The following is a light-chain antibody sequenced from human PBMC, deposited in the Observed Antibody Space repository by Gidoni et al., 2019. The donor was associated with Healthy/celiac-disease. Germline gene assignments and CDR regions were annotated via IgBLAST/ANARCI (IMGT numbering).Light chain of an antibody. Sequence: AIRMTQSPSSFSASTGDRVTITCRASQGISSYLAWYQPKPGKAPKLLIYAASTLQSGVPSRFSGSGSGTDFTLTSSCLQSEDFATYYCQQYYSYPGTFGPGTKVDIK. V-gene: IGKV1-8*01. J-gene: IGKJ3*01. CDR1: QGISSY. CDR2: AAS. CDR3: QQYYSYPGT.